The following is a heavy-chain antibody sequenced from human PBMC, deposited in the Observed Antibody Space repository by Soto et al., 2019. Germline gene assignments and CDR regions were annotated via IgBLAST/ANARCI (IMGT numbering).Heavy chain of an antibody. CDR2: IYPCDSDT. V-gene: IGHV5-51*01. CDR3: ARQMYSSSSDYYYYGMDV. J-gene: IGHJ6*02. Sequence: PGESLKISCKCSGYSFTSYWIGWVRQMPGKGLEWMGIIYPCDSDTRYSPSFQGQVTISADKSISTAYLQWSSLKASDTAMYYCARQMYSSSSDYYYYGMDVWGQGTTVTVSS. CDR1: GYSFTSYW. D-gene: IGHD6-6*01.